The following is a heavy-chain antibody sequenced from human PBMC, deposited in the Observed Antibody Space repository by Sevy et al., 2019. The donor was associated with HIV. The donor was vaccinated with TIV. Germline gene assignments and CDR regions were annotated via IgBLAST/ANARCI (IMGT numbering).Heavy chain of an antibody. CDR3: ARDPTDYYDSSGYYHYYYYGMDV. Sequence: GGSLRLSCAASGFTFSSYSMNWVRQAPGKGLEWVSYISSSSSTIYYADSVKGRFTISRDNAKNSLYLQMNSLGAEDTAVYYCARDPTDYYDSSGYYHYYYYGMDVWGQGTTVTVSS. V-gene: IGHV3-48*01. D-gene: IGHD3-22*01. J-gene: IGHJ6*02. CDR1: GFTFSSYS. CDR2: ISSSSSTI.